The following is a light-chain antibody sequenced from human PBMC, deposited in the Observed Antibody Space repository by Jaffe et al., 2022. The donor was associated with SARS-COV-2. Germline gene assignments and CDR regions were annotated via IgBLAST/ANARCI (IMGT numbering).Light chain of an antibody. Sequence: DIQMTQSPSTLSASVGDRVTITCRASQSISSWLAWYQQRPGKAPKLLIYQASILGSGVPSRFSGSGSGTEFTLTISGLQPDDFATYYCHQSETYEAWTFGQGTKVEIK. J-gene: IGKJ1*01. V-gene: IGKV1-5*03. CDR1: QSISSW. CDR2: QAS. CDR3: HQSETYEAWT.